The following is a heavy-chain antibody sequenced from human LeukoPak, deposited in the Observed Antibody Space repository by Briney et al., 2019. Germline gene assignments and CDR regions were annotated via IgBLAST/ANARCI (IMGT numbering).Heavy chain of an antibody. Sequence: SETLSLTCAVYGGSFSGYYWSWIRQPPGKGLEWIGYIFYSGSTNYNPSPKSRVTISVDTSKNQFSLKLSSVTAADTAVYFCARVYYGRSYDYWYFDLWGRGTLVTVSS. D-gene: IGHD3-10*01. J-gene: IGHJ2*01. CDR1: GGSFSGYY. CDR3: ARVYYGRSYDYWYFDL. V-gene: IGHV4-59*01. CDR2: IFYSGST.